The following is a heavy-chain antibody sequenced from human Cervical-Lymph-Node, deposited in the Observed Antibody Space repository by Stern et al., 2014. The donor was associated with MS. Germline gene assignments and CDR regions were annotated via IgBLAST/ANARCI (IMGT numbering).Heavy chain of an antibody. CDR2: IIPILGIA. Sequence: QVQLVQSGAEVKKPGSSVKVSCKASGGTFSSYTISWVRQAPGQGLEWMGRIIPILGIANYAQKFQGRVTITADKSTSTAYTELSSLRSEDTAVYYCARAGYSGSTTHFDYWGQGTLVTVSS. CDR1: GGTFSSYT. D-gene: IGHD1-26*01. J-gene: IGHJ4*02. CDR3: ARAGYSGSTTHFDY. V-gene: IGHV1-69*02.